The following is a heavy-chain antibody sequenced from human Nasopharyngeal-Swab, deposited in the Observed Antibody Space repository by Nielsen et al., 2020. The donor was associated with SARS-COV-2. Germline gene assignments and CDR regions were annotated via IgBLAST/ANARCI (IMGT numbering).Heavy chain of an antibody. CDR1: GFTFSDHY. J-gene: IGHJ6*02. CDR3: GRGHYGLDV. Sequence: GESLKISCAASGFTFSDHYMSWTRQAPGKGPEWVSYIDTRGTHSNYADSAKGRFTISRDNAKNSLYLEMNSLRVEDTAVYYCGRGHYGLDVWGQGTTVIVSS. V-gene: IGHV3-11*06. CDR2: IDTRGTHS.